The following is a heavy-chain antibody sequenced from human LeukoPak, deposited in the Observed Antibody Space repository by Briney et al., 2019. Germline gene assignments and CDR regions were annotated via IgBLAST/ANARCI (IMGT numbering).Heavy chain of an antibody. D-gene: IGHD6-19*01. CDR3: ARVIAVAGFDY. J-gene: IGHJ4*02. Sequence: SGGSLRLSCTASGITFTNYWMHWVRQAPGKGLVWVSRINSDGSSTSYADSVKGRFTISRDNAKNTLYLQMNSLRAEDTAVYYCARVIAVAGFDYWGQGTLVTVSS. V-gene: IGHV3-74*01. CDR2: INSDGSST. CDR1: GITFTNYW.